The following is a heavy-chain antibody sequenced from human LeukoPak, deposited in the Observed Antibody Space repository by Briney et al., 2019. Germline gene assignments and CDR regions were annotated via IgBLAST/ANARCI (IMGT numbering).Heavy chain of an antibody. D-gene: IGHD4-23*01. CDR1: GGTFSSYA. CDR2: IIPIFGAA. V-gene: IGHV1-69*13. Sequence: SVQVSCKASGGTFSSYAISWVRQAPGQGLEWMGGIIPIFGAANYAQKFQGRVTITADESTSTAYMELSSLRSEDTAVYYCARGWLAETTVVTPYNYWGQGTLVTVSS. CDR3: ARGWLAETTVVTPYNY. J-gene: IGHJ4*02.